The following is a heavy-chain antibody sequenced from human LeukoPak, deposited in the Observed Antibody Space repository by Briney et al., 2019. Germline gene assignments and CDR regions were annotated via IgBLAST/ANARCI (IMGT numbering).Heavy chain of an antibody. J-gene: IGHJ4*02. CDR1: GYTFTSYG. CDR3: ARVVWFGEGMYYFDY. V-gene: IGHV1-18*01. CDR2: ISAYNGNT. D-gene: IGHD3-10*01. Sequence: ASVKVSCKASGYTFTSYGISWVRQAPGQGLEWMGWISAYNGNTNYAQKLQGRVTMTTDTSTSTVYMELRSLRSEDTAVYYCARVVWFGEGMYYFDYWGQGTLVTVSS.